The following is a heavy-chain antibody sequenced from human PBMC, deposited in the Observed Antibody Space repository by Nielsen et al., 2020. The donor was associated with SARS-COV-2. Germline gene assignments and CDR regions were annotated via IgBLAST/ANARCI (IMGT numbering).Heavy chain of an antibody. J-gene: IGHJ6*02. CDR1: GFTFDDYA. D-gene: IGHD1-1*01. CDR2: ISWNSGSI. Sequence: SLKISCAASGFTFDDYAMHWVRQAPGKGLEWVSGISWNSGSIGYADSVKGRFTISRDNAKNSLYLQMNSLRAEDTALYYCATLGYNWNDVNYYGMDVWGQGTTVTVSS. V-gene: IGHV3-9*01. CDR3: ATLGYNWNDVNYYGMDV.